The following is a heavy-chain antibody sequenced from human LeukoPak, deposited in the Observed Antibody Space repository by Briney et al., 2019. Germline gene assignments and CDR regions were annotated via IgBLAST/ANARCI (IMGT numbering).Heavy chain of an antibody. CDR1: GYTFTSYG. CDR2: ISAYNGNT. CDR3: ARDCLDSVEMATNPISGLDY. V-gene: IGHV1-18*01. D-gene: IGHD5-24*01. J-gene: IGHJ4*02. Sequence: ASVKVSCKASGYTFTSYGISWVRQAPGQGLEWMGWISAYNGNTNYAQKLQGRVTMTTDTSTSTAYMELRSLRSDDTAVYYCARDCLDSVEMATNPISGLDYWGQGTLVTVSS.